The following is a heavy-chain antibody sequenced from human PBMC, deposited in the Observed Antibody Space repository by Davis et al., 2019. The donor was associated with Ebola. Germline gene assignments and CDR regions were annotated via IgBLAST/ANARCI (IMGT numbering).Heavy chain of an antibody. CDR3: SGTSSSGDV. CDR1: GFTFSGSA. V-gene: IGHV3-73*01. J-gene: IGHJ4*02. CDR2: IRSKANSYAT. D-gene: IGHD2-2*01. Sequence: GESLKISCAASGFTFSGSAMHWVRQASGKGLEWVGRIRSKANSYATAYAASVKGRFTISRDDSKNTAYLQMNSLKTEDTAVYYCSGTSSSGDVWGQGTLVTVS.